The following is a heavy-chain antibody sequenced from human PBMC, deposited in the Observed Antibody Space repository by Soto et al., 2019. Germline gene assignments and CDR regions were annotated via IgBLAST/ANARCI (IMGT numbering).Heavy chain of an antibody. CDR1: GFTVSSNY. CDR2: IYSGGST. Sequence: QPVGSLRLSCAASGFTVSSNYMSWVRQAPGKGLEWVSVIYSGGSTYYADSVKGRFTISRDNSKNTLYLQMNSLRAEDTAVYYCASEDPSHMSRSDWFDPWGQGTLVTVPS. V-gene: IGHV3-53*01. CDR3: ASEDPSHMSRSDWFDP. J-gene: IGHJ5*02.